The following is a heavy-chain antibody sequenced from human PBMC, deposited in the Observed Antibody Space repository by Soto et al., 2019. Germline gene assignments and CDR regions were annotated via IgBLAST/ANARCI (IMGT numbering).Heavy chain of an antibody. D-gene: IGHD3-9*01. CDR3: ARLEGLATISYYFDF. CDR1: GDSISNNNFY. CDR2: IYYSGST. J-gene: IGHJ4*02. Sequence: SETLSLTCTVSGDSISNNNFYWGWIRQPPGKGLEWIGSIYYSGSTYYNPSLQTRVTISLDKSKSQFSLKLNSVTAADSAVYFCARLEGLATISYYFDFWGQGALVTVSS. V-gene: IGHV4-39*01.